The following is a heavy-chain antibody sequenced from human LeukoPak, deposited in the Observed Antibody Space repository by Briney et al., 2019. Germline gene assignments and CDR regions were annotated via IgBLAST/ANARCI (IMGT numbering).Heavy chain of an antibody. D-gene: IGHD3-3*01. Sequence: GGALRLSCAASGFTFSSYAMHWVRQAPGKGLEYVSAISSNGGSTYYANSVKGRFTISRDNSKNTLYLQMGSLRAEDMAVYYCARTPDYDFWSGHGGYYFDYWGQGTLVTVSS. V-gene: IGHV3-64*01. CDR3: ARTPDYDFWSGHGGYYFDY. CDR1: GFTFSSYA. J-gene: IGHJ4*02. CDR2: ISSNGGST.